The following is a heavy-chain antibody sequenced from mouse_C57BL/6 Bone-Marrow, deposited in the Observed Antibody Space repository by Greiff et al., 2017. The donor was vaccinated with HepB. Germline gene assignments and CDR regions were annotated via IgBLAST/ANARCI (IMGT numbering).Heavy chain of an antibody. Sequence: EVHLVASGGDLVKPGGSLKLSCAASGFTFSSYGMSWVRQTPDKRLEWVATISSGGSYTYYPDSVKGRFTISRDNAKNTLYLQMSSLKSEDTAMYYCARLGYWGQGTSVTVSS. CDR2: ISSGGSYT. J-gene: IGHJ4*01. CDR3: ARLGY. V-gene: IGHV5-6*01. CDR1: GFTFSSYG.